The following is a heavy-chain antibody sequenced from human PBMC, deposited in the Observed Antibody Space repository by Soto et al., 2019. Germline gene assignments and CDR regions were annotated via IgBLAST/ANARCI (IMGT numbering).Heavy chain of an antibody. Sequence: SETLSLTCTVSGGSISSGGYYWSWIRQHPGKGLGWIGYIYYSGSTYYNPSLKSRVTISVDTSKNQFSLKLSSVTAADTAVYYCARALLRENWFDPWGQGTLVTVSS. CDR2: IYYSGST. V-gene: IGHV4-31*03. J-gene: IGHJ5*02. D-gene: IGHD3-3*01. CDR3: ARALLRENWFDP. CDR1: GGSISSGGYY.